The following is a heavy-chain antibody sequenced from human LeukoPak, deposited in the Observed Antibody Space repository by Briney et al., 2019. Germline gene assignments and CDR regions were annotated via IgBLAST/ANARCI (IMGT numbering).Heavy chain of an antibody. V-gene: IGHV1-69*13. Sequence: ASVKVSCKASGGTFSSYAISWVRQAPGQGLEWMGGIIPIFGTANYAQKFQGRVTITADESTSTAYMELSSLRSEDTAVYYRARVSSSSWYEGYKYHYYGMAVWGQRATVTVSS. D-gene: IGHD6-13*01. J-gene: IGHJ6*02. CDR2: IIPIFGTA. CDR3: ARVSSSSWYEGYKYHYYGMAV. CDR1: GGTFSSYA.